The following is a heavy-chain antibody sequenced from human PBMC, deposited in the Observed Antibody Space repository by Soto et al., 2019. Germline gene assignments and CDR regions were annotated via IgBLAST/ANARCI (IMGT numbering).Heavy chain of an antibody. Sequence: QVQLVESGGGLVKPGGSLRLSCAASGFTFSDYYMSWIRQAPGKGLEWVSYISSSSSYTNYADSVKGRFTISRDNAKNSLYLQMNSLRAEDTAVYYCARDYGDGNDAFDIWGQGTMVTVSS. D-gene: IGHD4-17*01. CDR1: GFTFSDYY. J-gene: IGHJ3*02. CDR3: ARDYGDGNDAFDI. CDR2: ISSSSSYT. V-gene: IGHV3-11*06.